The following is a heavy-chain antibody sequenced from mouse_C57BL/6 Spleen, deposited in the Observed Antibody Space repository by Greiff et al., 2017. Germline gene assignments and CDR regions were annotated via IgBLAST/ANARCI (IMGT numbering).Heavy chain of an antibody. CDR3: AGLRREEFDY. Sequence: QVQLQQPGAELVRPGTSVKLSCKASGYTFTSYWMHWVKQRPGQGLEWIGVIDPSDSYTNYTQKFKGKATLTVDTSSSTAYMQLSSLTSEDSAVYYCAGLRREEFDYWGQGTTLTVSS. V-gene: IGHV1-59*01. D-gene: IGHD2-2*01. J-gene: IGHJ2*01. CDR2: IDPSDSYT. CDR1: GYTFTSYW.